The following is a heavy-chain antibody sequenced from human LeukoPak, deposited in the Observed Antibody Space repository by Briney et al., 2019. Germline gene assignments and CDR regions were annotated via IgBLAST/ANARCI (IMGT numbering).Heavy chain of an antibody. J-gene: IGHJ6*03. CDR3: ARVVRGVTVHYYYYMDV. Sequence: SVKVSCKASGGTFSSYPINWARQAPGQRLEWMGGIIPILGTANYAQNFQGRVTITADKSTSTAYMELSSLRSEDTAVYYCARVVRGVTVHYYYYMDVWGKGTTVTVSS. CDR2: IIPILGTA. CDR1: GGTFSSYP. D-gene: IGHD3-3*01. V-gene: IGHV1-69*06.